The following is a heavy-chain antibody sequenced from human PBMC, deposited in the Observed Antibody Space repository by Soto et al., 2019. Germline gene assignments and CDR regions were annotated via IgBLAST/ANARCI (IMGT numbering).Heavy chain of an antibody. CDR1: GFTFSSHA. V-gene: IGHV3-23*01. CDR2: IGGTGVTT. CDR3: TRSPDDFFLHHMDV. J-gene: IGHJ6*02. Sequence: EVQLLESGGGLVQPGGSLRLSCAASGFTFSSHAMSWVRQAPGKGLECVSGIGGTGVTTYYSDSVKGRFTISRDNSNNTLFLQMNTVRADDTAVYYCTRSPDDFFLHHMDVWGQGTTVIVSS. D-gene: IGHD3-16*01.